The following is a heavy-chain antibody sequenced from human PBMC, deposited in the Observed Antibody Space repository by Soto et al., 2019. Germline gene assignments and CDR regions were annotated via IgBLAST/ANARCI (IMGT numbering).Heavy chain of an antibody. V-gene: IGHV3-33*01. Sequence: PGGSLRLSCAASEFTFSNHGMHWVRQAPGKGLEWVAVIWFDGSQKYYGDSVKGRFTISRDNSKNTLYLEMNSLRAEDTGVYYCARAREPEYSSSIFFDYWGRGTLVTVSS. CDR1: EFTFSNHG. CDR2: IWFDGSQK. J-gene: IGHJ4*02. CDR3: ARAREPEYSSSIFFDY. D-gene: IGHD6-6*01.